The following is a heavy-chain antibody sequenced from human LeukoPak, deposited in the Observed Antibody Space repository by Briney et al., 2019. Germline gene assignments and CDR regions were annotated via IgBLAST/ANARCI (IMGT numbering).Heavy chain of an antibody. Sequence: GGFLRLSCAASGFTFSSYSMNWVRQAPGKGLEWVSSISSSSSYIYYADSVKGRFTISRDNAKNSLYLQMNSLSAEDTAVYYCARAQKYSYDAFDIWGQGTMVTVSS. J-gene: IGHJ3*02. V-gene: IGHV3-21*01. CDR1: GFTFSSYS. D-gene: IGHD4-11*01. CDR2: ISSSSSYI. CDR3: ARAQKYSYDAFDI.